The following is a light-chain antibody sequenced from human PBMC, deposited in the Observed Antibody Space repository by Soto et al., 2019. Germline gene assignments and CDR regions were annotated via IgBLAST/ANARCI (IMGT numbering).Light chain of an antibody. CDR3: QHYNSYSEA. Sequence: DIPITHSPCSLSASVGETVPMICRASQSVSTRLAWYQQKPGKAPKVLIYDASSWAGGVPSRFSGSGSGTEFTLTISSLQPDDFATYYCQHYNSYSEAFGQGSKVDI. J-gene: IGKJ1*01. CDR2: DAS. CDR1: QSVSTR. V-gene: IGKV1-5*02.